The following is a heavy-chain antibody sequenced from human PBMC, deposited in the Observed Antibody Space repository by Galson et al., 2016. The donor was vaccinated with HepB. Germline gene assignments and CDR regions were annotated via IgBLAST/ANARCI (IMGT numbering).Heavy chain of an antibody. CDR3: AKDKTSGYSSGWYYFDY. CDR1: GFSLAEYA. Sequence: SLRLSCAASGFSLAEYAIHWVRQAPGKGLEWVSGISWNGRTIGHADPVKGRVTISKDHAKNSLYLKMNSLRPEDTALYYCAKDKTSGYSSGWYYFDYWGQGTLVTVSS. J-gene: IGHJ4*02. D-gene: IGHD6-19*01. CDR2: ISWNGRTI. V-gene: IGHV3-9*01.